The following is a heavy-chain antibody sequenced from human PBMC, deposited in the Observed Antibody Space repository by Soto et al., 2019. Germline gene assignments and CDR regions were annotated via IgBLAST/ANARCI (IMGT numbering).Heavy chain of an antibody. CDR2: ISGSGVGT. J-gene: IGHJ4*02. Sequence: GGSLILSWGASKLKFINDGVTLVRQATGEGLEWVSAISGSGVGTYYADSVKGRFTISRDNSKNTLSLQMNSLRAEDTAVYYCAKGSSSSRPYYFDHWGQGTLVTVSS. D-gene: IGHD6-6*01. CDR3: AKGSSSSRPYYFDH. V-gene: IGHV3-23*01. CDR1: KLKFINDG.